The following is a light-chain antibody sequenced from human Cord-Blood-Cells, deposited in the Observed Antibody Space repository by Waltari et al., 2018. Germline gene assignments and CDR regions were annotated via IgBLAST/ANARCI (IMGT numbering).Light chain of an antibody. CDR3: CSYAGSYVWV. V-gene: IGLV2-11*01. Sequence: SALTQPRSVSGSPGQSVPLSCTGTSRAVGGYNYVSWYQQHPGKAPKLMIYDVSKRPSGVPDRFSGSKSGNTASLTISGLQAEDEADYYCCSYAGSYVWVFGGGTKLTVL. CDR2: DVS. J-gene: IGLJ3*02. CDR1: SRAVGGYNY.